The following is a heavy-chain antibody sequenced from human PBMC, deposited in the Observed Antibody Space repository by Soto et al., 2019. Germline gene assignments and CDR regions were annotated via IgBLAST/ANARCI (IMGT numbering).Heavy chain of an antibody. D-gene: IGHD5-18*01. J-gene: IGHJ5*02. CDR3: ARRRIQLWLMGNLGWCDP. V-gene: IGHV4-34*01. Sequence: PSETLSLTCAVYGGSFSGYYWSWIRQPPGKGLEWIGEINHSGSTNYNPSLKSRVTISVDTSKNQFSLKLSSVTAADTAVYYCARRRIQLWLMGNLGWCDPWGQGTLVTVSS. CDR1: GGSFSGYY. CDR2: INHSGST.